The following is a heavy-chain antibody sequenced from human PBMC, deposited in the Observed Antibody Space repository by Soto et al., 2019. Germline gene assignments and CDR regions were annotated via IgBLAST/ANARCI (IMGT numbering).Heavy chain of an antibody. CDR2: ISDGGDTS. D-gene: IGHD6-19*01. J-gene: IGHJ4*02. Sequence: GGSLRLSCAVSGFPFSNYAISWVRQAPGKGLEWVSIISDGGDTSYYADSVKGRFTISRDNSRNTLYLQMNSLRAGDSAKYYCAKEGTSGLYYFDYWGPGTLVTVSS. V-gene: IGHV3-23*01. CDR3: AKEGTSGLYYFDY. CDR1: GFPFSNYA.